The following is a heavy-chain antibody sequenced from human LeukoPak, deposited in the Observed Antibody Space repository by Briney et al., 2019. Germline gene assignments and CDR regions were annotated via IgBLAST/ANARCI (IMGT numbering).Heavy chain of an antibody. Sequence: KASETLSLTCTVSAGSVSSSSYWWGWIRQPPGKGLEWTGSIYYSGSTYYNPSLKSRVTISVDTSKHQFSLKLSSVTAADTAVYYCASPLGYCSSTNCYGDYWGQGTLVTVSS. J-gene: IGHJ4*02. CDR3: ASPLGYCSSTNCYGDY. D-gene: IGHD2-2*01. CDR1: AGSVSSSSYW. V-gene: IGHV4-39*01. CDR2: IYYSGST.